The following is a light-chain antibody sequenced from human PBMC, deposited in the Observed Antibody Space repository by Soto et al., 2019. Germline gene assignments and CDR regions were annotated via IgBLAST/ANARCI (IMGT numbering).Light chain of an antibody. V-gene: IGLV2-8*01. CDR1: SSDVGGYNY. J-gene: IGLJ1*01. Sequence: QSALTQPPSASGSPGQSVTISCTGTSSDVGGYNYLSWYQQHPGKAPNLLIYEITKRASGVPNRFSGSKSGNTASLTVSGLQAEDEADYYCSSLADGDNYVFGTGTKVTVL. CDR3: SSLADGDNYV. CDR2: EIT.